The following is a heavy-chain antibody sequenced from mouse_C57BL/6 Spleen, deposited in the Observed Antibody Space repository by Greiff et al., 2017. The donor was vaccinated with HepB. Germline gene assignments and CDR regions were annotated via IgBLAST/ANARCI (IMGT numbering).Heavy chain of an antibody. CDR1: GYTFTSYW. CDR3: ARDYYGSSYTLFDY. D-gene: IGHD1-1*01. V-gene: IGHV1-7*01. Sequence: VQRVESGAELAKPGASVKLSCKASGYTFTSYWMHWVKQRPGQGLEWIGYINPSSGYTKYNQKFKDKATLTADKSSSTAYMQLSSLTYEDSAVYYCARDYYGSSYTLFDYWGQGTTLTVSS. CDR2: INPSSGYT. J-gene: IGHJ2*01.